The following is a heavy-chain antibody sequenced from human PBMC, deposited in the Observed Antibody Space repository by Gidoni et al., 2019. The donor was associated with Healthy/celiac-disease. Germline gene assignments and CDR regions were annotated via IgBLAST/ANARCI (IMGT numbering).Heavy chain of an antibody. V-gene: IGHV3-30*03. CDR1: GFTFSSYG. D-gene: IGHD3-22*01. J-gene: IGHJ4*02. Sequence: QVQLVESGGGVVQPGRSLRLSCAASGFTFSSYGMHWVRQAPGKGLAWVAVISYDGSNKYYADSVKGRFTISRDNSKNTLYLQMNSLRAEDTAVYYCARGLRYGWLLLNNFDYWGQGTLVTVSS. CDR3: ARGLRYGWLLLNNFDY. CDR2: ISYDGSNK.